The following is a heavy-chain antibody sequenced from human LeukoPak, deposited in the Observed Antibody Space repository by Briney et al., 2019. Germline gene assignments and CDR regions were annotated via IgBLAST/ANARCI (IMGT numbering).Heavy chain of an antibody. CDR1: GASISRGSW. V-gene: IGHV4-4*02. Sequence: PSETLSLTCDVSGASISRGSWWSWVRQPPGKGLEWIGEFSHSGITNFNPSLKSRVTISVDKSRNQFSLSLISVTAADTAVYFCARNGGHNQEHWGQGTLVTVSS. D-gene: IGHD1-1*01. CDR2: FSHSGIT. CDR3: ARNGGHNQEH. J-gene: IGHJ4*02.